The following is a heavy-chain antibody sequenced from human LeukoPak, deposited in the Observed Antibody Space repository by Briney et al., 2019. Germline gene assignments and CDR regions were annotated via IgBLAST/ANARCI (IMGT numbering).Heavy chain of an antibody. CDR2: IWYGGSNK. CDR3: AKDSVPSSNYMDV. D-gene: IGHD6-25*01. V-gene: IGHV3-30*02. J-gene: IGHJ6*03. CDR1: GFTFSSYG. Sequence: GGSLRLSCAASGFTFSSYGMHWVRQAPGKGLEWVAVIWYGGSNKYYADSVKGRFTISRDNSKNTLYLQMNSLRAEDTAVYYCAKDSVPSSNYMDVWGKGTTVTVSS.